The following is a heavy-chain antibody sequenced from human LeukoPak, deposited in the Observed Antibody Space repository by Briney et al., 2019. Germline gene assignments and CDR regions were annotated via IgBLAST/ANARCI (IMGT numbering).Heavy chain of an antibody. J-gene: IGHJ5*02. V-gene: IGHV4-4*07. Sequence: SETLSLTCTVSGGSSNSCYWSWIRQPAGKGLEWIGRIYNSGSTNYNPSLKGRVTMSVDTSKNQFSLKLSSVTAADTAVYYCARTNPLYYYGSGSYPNWFDPWGQGTLVTVSS. CDR2: IYNSGST. D-gene: IGHD3-10*01. CDR3: ARTNPLYYYGSGSYPNWFDP. CDR1: GGSSNSCY.